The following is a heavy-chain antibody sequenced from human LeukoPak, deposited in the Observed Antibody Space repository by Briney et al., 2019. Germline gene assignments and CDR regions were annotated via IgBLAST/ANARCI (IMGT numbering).Heavy chain of an antibody. CDR1: GIIFGDHG. D-gene: IGHD2-2*01. J-gene: IGHJ6*03. CDR2: INWDGGST. Sequence: GGSLRLSCTASGIIFGDHGMSWVRQVPGKGLEWVSGINWDGGSTGYADSVKGRFTISRDNTKNSLYLQMNSLRAEDTAVYYCVKSEDCSSSSCYYYYYMDVWGKGTTVTISS. V-gene: IGHV3-20*04. CDR3: VKSEDCSSSSCYYYYYMDV.